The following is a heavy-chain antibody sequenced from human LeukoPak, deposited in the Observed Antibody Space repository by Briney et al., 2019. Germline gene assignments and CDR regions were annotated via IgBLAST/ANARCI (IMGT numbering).Heavy chain of an antibody. D-gene: IGHD3-22*01. CDR1: GGSISSYY. CDR2: IYTSGST. V-gene: IGHV4-4*07. CDR3: ARESVTNGDNFFQYYYDSSGYYYRWFDP. Sequence: PSETLSLTCTVSGGSISSYYWSWIRQPAGRGLEWIGRIYTSGSTNYNPSLKSRVTMSVDTSKNQFSLKLSSVTAADTAVYYCARESVTNGDNFFQYYYDSSGYYYRWFDPWGQGTLVTVSS. J-gene: IGHJ5*02.